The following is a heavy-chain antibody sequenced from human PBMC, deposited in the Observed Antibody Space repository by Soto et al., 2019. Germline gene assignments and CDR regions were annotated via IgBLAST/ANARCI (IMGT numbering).Heavy chain of an antibody. Sequence: SETLSLTCTVSGGSISSYYWSWIRQPPGKGLEWIGYIYYSGSTNYNPSLKSRVTISVDTSKNQFSLKLSSVTAADTAVYYCASLTGGSDYYYMDVWGKGTTVTVSS. J-gene: IGHJ6*03. CDR1: GGSISSYY. V-gene: IGHV4-59*08. CDR3: ASLTGGSDYYYMDV. D-gene: IGHD7-27*01. CDR2: IYYSGST.